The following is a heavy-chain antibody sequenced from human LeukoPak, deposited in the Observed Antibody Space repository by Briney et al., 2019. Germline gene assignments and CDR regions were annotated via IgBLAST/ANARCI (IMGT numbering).Heavy chain of an antibody. CDR2: INPSGGST. V-gene: IGHV1-46*01. CDR3: VRNYGDYVFWYFDY. D-gene: IGHD4-17*01. J-gene: IGHJ4*02. CDR1: GYTFTSYY. Sequence: ASVKVSCKASGYTFTSYYMHWVRQAPAQGLAWMGIINPSGGSTSYAQKFQGRVTMTRDTSTSTVYMELSSLRSEDTAVYYCVRNYGDYVFWYFDYWGQGTLVTVSS.